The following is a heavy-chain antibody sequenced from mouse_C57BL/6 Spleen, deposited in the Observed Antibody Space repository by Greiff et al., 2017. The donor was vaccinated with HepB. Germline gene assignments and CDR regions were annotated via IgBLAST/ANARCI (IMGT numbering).Heavy chain of an antibody. CDR2: ISSGGSYT. CDR1: GFTFSSYG. V-gene: IGHV5-6*01. Sequence: EVKLMESGGDLVKPGGSLKLSCAASGFTFSSYGMSWVRQTPDKRLEWVATISSGGSYTYYPDSVKGRFTISRDTAKNTLYLQMSSLKSEDTAMYYCARQDSSETYWGQGTLVTVSA. CDR3: ARQDSSETY. J-gene: IGHJ3*01. D-gene: IGHD3-2*02.